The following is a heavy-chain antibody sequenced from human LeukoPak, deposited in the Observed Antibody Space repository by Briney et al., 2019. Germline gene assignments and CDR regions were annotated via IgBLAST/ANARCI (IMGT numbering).Heavy chain of an antibody. CDR2: IYHSGST. CDR1: GGSISITNW. CDR3: ARDQALTTVTTSDAFDI. Sequence: SGTLSLTCAVSGGSISITNWWRWVRQPPGKGLEWIGEIYHSGSTNYNPSLKSRVTISVDKSKNQFSLKLSSVTAADTAMYYCARDQALTTVTTSDAFDIWGQGTMVTVSS. D-gene: IGHD4-17*01. J-gene: IGHJ3*02. V-gene: IGHV4-4*02.